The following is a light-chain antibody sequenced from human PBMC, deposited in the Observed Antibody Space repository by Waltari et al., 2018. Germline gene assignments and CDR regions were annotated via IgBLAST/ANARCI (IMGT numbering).Light chain of an antibody. V-gene: IGLV3-25*03. Sequence: SYELIQPPSVSVSPGQMARITCSGAALETTYAFWYRQKPGQAPLLVMYNLNERPSGIPGRFSGSVSGTTATLTISRVQAEDEADYYCQSADSTGTSVLFGGGTKLTVL. CDR1: ALETTY. CDR2: NLN. J-gene: IGLJ2*01. CDR3: QSADSTGTSVL.